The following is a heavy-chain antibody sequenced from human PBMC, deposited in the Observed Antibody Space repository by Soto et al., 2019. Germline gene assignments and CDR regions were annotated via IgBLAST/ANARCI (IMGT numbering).Heavy chain of an antibody. CDR2: ISGSGGST. Sequence: GGSLRLSCAASGFTFSSYAMSWVRQAPGKGLEWVSAISGSGGSTYYADSVKGRFTISRDNSKNTLYLQMNSLRAEDTAVYYCAKVRIDLGSGYDYDAFDIWGQGTMVTVSS. D-gene: IGHD5-12*01. CDR1: GFTFSSYA. CDR3: AKVRIDLGSGYDYDAFDI. V-gene: IGHV3-23*01. J-gene: IGHJ3*02.